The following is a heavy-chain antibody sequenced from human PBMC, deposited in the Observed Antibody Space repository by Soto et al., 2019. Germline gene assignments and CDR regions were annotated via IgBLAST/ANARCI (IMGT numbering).Heavy chain of an antibody. CDR3: ATDTDEIAAALST. CDR1: GASISSGTYY. CDR2: AYYSGSP. V-gene: IGHV4-31*03. D-gene: IGHD6-13*01. J-gene: IGHJ5*02. Sequence: QVQLQESGPRRVKPSRTLSLTCTVSGASISSGTYYWSGIRHPPGKGLEWIGYAYYSGSPYYNPSLKSRITISIDTSKNQFSLKLSSVTAADTAVYYCATDTDEIAAALSTWGQGTLVTVSS.